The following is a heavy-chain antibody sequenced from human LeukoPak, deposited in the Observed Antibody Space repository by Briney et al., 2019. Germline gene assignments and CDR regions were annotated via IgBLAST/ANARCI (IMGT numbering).Heavy chain of an antibody. CDR1: GGSISSSSYY. J-gene: IGHJ5*02. D-gene: IGHD3-10*01. V-gene: IGHV4-39*01. CDR3: ARGVSDYFGSGSYYNWFDP. Sequence: SETLSLTCTVSGGSISSSSYYWGWIRQPPGKGLEWVGSIYYSGSTYYNPSLKSRVTISVDTSKNQFSLKLSSVTAADTAVYYCARGVSDYFGSGSYYNWFDPWGQGTRVTVSS. CDR2: IYYSGST.